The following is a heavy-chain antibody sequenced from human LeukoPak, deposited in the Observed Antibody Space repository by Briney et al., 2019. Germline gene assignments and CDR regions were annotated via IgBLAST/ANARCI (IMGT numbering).Heavy chain of an antibody. V-gene: IGHV3-74*01. CDR2: INSDGSYT. CDR3: ASSPDY. CDR1: GFTFSNYW. J-gene: IGHJ4*02. Sequence: PVGSLRLSCVASGFTFSNYWMHWVRQAPGKGLVWVSHINSDGSYTTYADSVKGRLTISRDNAKNTLYLQMNSLRAEDTAVYYCASSPDYWGQGTLVTVSS.